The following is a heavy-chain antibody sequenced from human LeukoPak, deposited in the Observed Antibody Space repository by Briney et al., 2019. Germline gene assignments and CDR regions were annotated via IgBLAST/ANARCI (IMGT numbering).Heavy chain of an antibody. CDR1: VDSISSYS. CDR2: FSISGSI. Sequence: PSETLSLTCTVSVDSISSYSLSWIRQPPGKALECIGYFSISGSIDYNPSLKSRVTISVDTSKTHFSLKLSSVTAADTGVYYCARKGGGNSGLFDYWGQGSLVTVSS. D-gene: IGHD4-23*01. CDR3: ARKGGGNSGLFDY. J-gene: IGHJ4*02. V-gene: IGHV4-4*09.